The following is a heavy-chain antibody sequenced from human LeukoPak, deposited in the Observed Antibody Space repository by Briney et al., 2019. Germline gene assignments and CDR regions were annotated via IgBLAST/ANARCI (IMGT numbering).Heavy chain of an antibody. D-gene: IGHD3-10*01. CDR3: ARGHCYGSGSHGDH. CDR1: GGSINNYY. V-gene: IGHV4-59*01. Sequence: SETLSLTCTVSGGSINNYYWSWIRQPPGKGLEWIGYIYYSGSTNYNPSLKSRVTISVDTSKNQFSLKLNSVTAADTAVYYCARGHCYGSGSHGDHWGQGTLVTVSS. J-gene: IGHJ4*02. CDR2: IYYSGST.